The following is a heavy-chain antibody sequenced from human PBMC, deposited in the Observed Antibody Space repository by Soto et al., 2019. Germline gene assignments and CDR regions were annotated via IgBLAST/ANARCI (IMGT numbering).Heavy chain of an antibody. D-gene: IGHD6-6*01. V-gene: IGHV3-23*01. CDR3: AKRAGPLLPLDDAFDI. CDR1: GFTFSSYA. Sequence: GGSLRLSCAASGFTFSSYAMSWVRQAPGKGLEWVSAISGSGGSTYYADSVKGRFTISRDNSKNTLYLQMNSLRAEDTAVYYCAKRAGPLLPLDDAFDIWGQGTMVTVSS. CDR2: ISGSGGST. J-gene: IGHJ3*02.